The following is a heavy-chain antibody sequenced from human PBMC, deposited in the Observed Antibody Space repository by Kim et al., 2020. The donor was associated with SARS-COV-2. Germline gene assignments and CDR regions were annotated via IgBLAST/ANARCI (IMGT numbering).Heavy chain of an antibody. CDR2: ITSNGGST. CDR1: GFTFSNPI. CDR3: VRGNDIMSTRDRYFDL. D-gene: IGHD3-16*01. Sequence: GGSLRLSCSASGFTFSNPIMHWVRQAPGRGLEDVSGITSNGGSTYYVDSVKGRFTISRDTSRNTLFLQMGSLRVEDTAIYYCVRGNDIMSTRDRYFDLWGRGTLVSVSS. V-gene: IGHV3-64D*06. J-gene: IGHJ2*01.